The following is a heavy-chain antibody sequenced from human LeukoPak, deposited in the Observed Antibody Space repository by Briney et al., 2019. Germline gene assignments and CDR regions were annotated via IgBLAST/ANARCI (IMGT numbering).Heavy chain of an antibody. V-gene: IGHV4-34*01. CDR2: INHSGST. J-gene: IGHJ4*02. CDR3: ARAYGSGTQRTFDY. Sequence: SETLSLTCTVSGGSISSYYWSWIRQPPGKGLEWIGEINHSGSTNYNPSLKSRVTISVDTSKNQFSLKLSSVTAADTAVYYCARAYGSGTQRTFDYWGQGTLVTVSS. D-gene: IGHD3-10*01. CDR1: GGSISSYY.